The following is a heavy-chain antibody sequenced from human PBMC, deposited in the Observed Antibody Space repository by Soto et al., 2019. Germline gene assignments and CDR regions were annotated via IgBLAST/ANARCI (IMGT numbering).Heavy chain of an antibody. V-gene: IGHV1-18*04. CDR3: ARDETYSSYFFDY. Sequence: QVPLVQSGAEVKQPGASVKVSCKTSGYLFNSYGLSWVRRAPGQGLEWMGWISGYNAKTTYEQKFQGRVIMTIDTSTSTAYMELRSLRFDDTAVYYCARDETYSSYFFDYWGQGTLVSVSS. D-gene: IGHD1-26*01. CDR2: ISGYNAKT. J-gene: IGHJ4*02. CDR1: GYLFNSYG.